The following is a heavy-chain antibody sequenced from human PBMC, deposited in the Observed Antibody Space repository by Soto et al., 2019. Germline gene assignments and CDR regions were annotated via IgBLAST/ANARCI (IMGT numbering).Heavy chain of an antibody. CDR3: AREGGYSGYDSRGPYYYYYGMDV. CDR1: GDSLTELS. D-gene: IGHD5-12*01. J-gene: IGHJ6*02. Sequence: VASVKVSCKVSGDSLTELSMHWVRQAPGKGLEWMGGFDPEDGETIYAQKFQGWVTMTRDTSISTAYMELSRLRSDDTAVYYCAREGGYSGYDSRGPYYYYYGMDVWGQGTTVTVSS. CDR2: FDPEDGET. V-gene: IGHV1-24*01.